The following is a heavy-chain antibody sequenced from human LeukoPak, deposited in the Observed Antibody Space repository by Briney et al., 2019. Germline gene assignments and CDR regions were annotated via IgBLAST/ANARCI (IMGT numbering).Heavy chain of an antibody. Sequence: PGGFLRLSCAASGFTFSSYGMHWVRQAPGKGLEWVAVIWYDGSNKYYADSVKGRFTISRDNSKNTLYLQMNSLRAEDTAVYYCARDGDYYDSSGARGTPSDYWGQGTLVTVSS. CDR3: ARDGDYYDSSGARGTPSDY. J-gene: IGHJ4*02. V-gene: IGHV3-33*01. D-gene: IGHD3-22*01. CDR2: IWYDGSNK. CDR1: GFTFSSYG.